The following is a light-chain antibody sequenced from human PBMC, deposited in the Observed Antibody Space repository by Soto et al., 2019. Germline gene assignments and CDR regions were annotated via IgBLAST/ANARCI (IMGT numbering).Light chain of an antibody. CDR3: SSYTSSSTYV. CDR2: DVT. J-gene: IGLJ1*01. Sequence: QSVLTQPASVSGSPGQSIAISCTGTSSDVGAYNYVSWYQQHPGKAPELMIFDVTNRPSGVSDRFSGSKSGNTASLTISGLQAEDEADHYCSSYTSSSTYVFGTGTRSPS. CDR1: SSDVGAYNY. V-gene: IGLV2-14*03.